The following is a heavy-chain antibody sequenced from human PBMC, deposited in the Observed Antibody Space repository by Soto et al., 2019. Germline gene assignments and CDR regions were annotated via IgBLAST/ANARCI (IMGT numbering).Heavy chain of an antibody. CDR3: ERVGYYYDSSGYRDY. V-gene: IGHV1-2*02. D-gene: IGHD3-22*01. Sequence: ASVKVSCKASGYTFTGYYMHWVRQAPGQGLEWMGWINPNSGGTNYAQKFQGRVTMTRDTSISTAYMELSRLRSDDTAVYYCERVGYYYDSSGYRDYWGQGTLVTVSS. CDR2: INPNSGGT. CDR1: GYTFTGYY. J-gene: IGHJ4*02.